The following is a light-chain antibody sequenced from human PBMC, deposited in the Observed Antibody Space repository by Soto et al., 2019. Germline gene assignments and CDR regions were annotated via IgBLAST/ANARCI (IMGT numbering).Light chain of an antibody. V-gene: IGKV1-33*01. CDR1: QDISNH. J-gene: IGKJ1*01. Sequence: DIQLTQSPSSLSSSVGYRVTITCQVSQDISNHLMWYQQKPGKATKILISDASNLETGVQSRFSGSGSGTDFTFTISSLQPEDIATYFSQRYGTFGQGTKVDIK. CDR3: QRYGT. CDR2: DAS.